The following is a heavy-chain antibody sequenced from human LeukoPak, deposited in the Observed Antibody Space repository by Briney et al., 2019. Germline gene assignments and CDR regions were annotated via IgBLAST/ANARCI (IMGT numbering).Heavy chain of an antibody. CDR3: AKDPRMRDIAFGGVIAYFDY. CDR2: VNNSGGST. J-gene: IGHJ4*02. D-gene: IGHD3-16*02. CDR1: GFTLSGFA. Sequence: GGSLRLTCAASGFTLSGFAMSWVRQAPGKGLAWVSAVNNSGGSTYYADSVKGRFTISRDNSKNTLYLQMNSLRAEDTAVYYCAKDPRMRDIAFGGVIAYFDYWGQGTLVTVSS. V-gene: IGHV3-23*01.